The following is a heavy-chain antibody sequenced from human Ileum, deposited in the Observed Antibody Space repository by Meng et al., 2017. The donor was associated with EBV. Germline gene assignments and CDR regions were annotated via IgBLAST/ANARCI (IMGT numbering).Heavy chain of an antibody. CDR2: MNPNRGTT. CDR1: GYTLTSYD. D-gene: IGHD6-19*01. CDR3: ATGVADFEY. J-gene: IGHJ4*02. Sequence: GQVVESGTAVKKPGASVKVFGKASGYTLTSYDINWVRQGTGQGLEWMGWMNPNRGTTGYAQQFQGRVTMTRNISKSTAYMDLSSLRSEDTAVYYCATGVADFEYCGQGTLVTVSS. V-gene: IGHV1-8*01.